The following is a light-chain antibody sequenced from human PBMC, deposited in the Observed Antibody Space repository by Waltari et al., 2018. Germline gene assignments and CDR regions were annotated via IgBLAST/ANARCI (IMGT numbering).Light chain of an antibody. CDR1: QSVRSY. J-gene: IGKJ5*01. CDR2: DAT. CDR3: QQRSN. Sequence: EIVLTQSPATLSLSPGERATLSCRAIQSVRSYLAWYQQKPGQAPRLLIYDATNRATGIPARFSGSGSGTDFTLTISSLEPEDFAVYYCQQRSNFGQGTRLEIK. V-gene: IGKV3-11*01.